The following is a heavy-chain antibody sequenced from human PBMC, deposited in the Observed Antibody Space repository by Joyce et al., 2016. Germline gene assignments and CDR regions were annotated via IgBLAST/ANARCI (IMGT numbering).Heavy chain of an antibody. CDR1: GGSISNHNYL. CDR2: IHYSGSA. Sequence: QVHLQESGPGLVRPSQTLSLTCAVAGGSISNHNYLWSWVRQHPVKGLEWIGYIHYSGSADYHPSFQSRVTISVDTSKNQFSLGVSSVTAADTAIYYCAREVNRPTDADAFDIWGQGTMVTVSS. D-gene: IGHD1-1*01. CDR3: AREVNRPTDADAFDI. V-gene: IGHV4-31*11. J-gene: IGHJ3*02.